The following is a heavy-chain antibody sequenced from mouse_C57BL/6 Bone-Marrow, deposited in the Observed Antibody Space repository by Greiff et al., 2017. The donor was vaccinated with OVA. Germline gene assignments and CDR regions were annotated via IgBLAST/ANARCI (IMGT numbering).Heavy chain of an antibody. CDR3: AGGYGSSRGY. J-gene: IGHJ2*01. CDR1: GYSFTGYY. V-gene: IGHV1-42*01. Sequence: EVQLQQSGPELVKPGASVKISCKASGYSFTGYYMNWVKQSPEKSLEWIGEINPSTGGTTYNQKFKAKATLTVDKSSSTAYMQLKSLTSEDAAVYYCAGGYGSSRGYWGQGTTLTVSS. D-gene: IGHD1-1*01. CDR2: INPSTGGT.